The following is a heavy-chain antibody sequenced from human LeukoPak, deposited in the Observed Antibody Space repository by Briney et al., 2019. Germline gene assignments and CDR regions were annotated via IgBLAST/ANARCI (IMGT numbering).Heavy chain of an antibody. CDR2: IKEDGSEK. J-gene: IGHJ4*02. D-gene: IGHD2-15*01. V-gene: IGHV3-7*03. CDR3: ARRTQYLAFDY. CDR1: GFTFSSSW. Sequence: GGSLRPSCTASGFTFSSSWMSWVRQAPGKGLEWVANIKEDGSEKYYVDSVKGRFTISRDNAKNSLYLQMSSLRADDTGIYYCARRTQYLAFDYWGQGTLVTVSS.